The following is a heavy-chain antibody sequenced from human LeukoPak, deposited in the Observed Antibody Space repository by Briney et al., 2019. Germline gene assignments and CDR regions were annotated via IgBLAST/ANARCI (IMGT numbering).Heavy chain of an antibody. J-gene: IGHJ5*02. Sequence: SQTLSLTCAISGDSVSSNSVTWNWIRRSLSRGLEWLGRTYYRSTWYNDYAVSVRGRITVNPDTSKNQFSLHLNSVTPEDTAVYYCARRLTQYDCFDPWGQGILVTVSS. V-gene: IGHV6-1*01. CDR3: ARRLTQYDCFDP. D-gene: IGHD2-2*01. CDR1: GDSVSSNSVT. CDR2: TYYRSTWYN.